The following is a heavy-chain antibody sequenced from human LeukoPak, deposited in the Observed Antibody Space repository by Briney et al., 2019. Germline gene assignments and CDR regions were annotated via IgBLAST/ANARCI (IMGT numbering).Heavy chain of an antibody. D-gene: IGHD2-21*01. V-gene: IGHV4-4*07. J-gene: IGHJ3*02. Sequence: SETLSLTCTVSGGSMSSYYWNWIRQSAEKGLEWLGRIYTSGITNYNPYLKSRVTMSLDTSKNQFSLKLSSVIAADTAIYYCARSYGVIAIPDAYDIWGRGTMVTVS. CDR1: GGSMSSYY. CDR2: IYTSGIT. CDR3: ARSYGVIAIPDAYDI.